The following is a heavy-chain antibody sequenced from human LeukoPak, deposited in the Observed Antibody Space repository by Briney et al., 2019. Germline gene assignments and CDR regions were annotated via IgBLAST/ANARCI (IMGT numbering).Heavy chain of an antibody. V-gene: IGHV4-34*01. D-gene: IGHD1-1*01. CDR3: AKRSGGQTSRDY. J-gene: IGHJ4*02. CDR2: INHSGST. Sequence: SETLSLTCAVYGGSFSGYYWSWIRQPPGKGLEWIGEINHSGSTNYNPSLKSRVTISVDTSKNQFSLKLSSVTAADTAVYYCAKRSGGQTSRDYWGQGTLVTVSS. CDR1: GGSFSGYY.